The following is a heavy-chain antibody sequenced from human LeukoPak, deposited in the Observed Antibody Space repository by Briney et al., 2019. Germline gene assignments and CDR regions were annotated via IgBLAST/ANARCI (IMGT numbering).Heavy chain of an antibody. Sequence: GASVKVSCKASGYTFTSYDINWVRQATGQGLEWMGWMNPNSGNTGCAQKFQGRVTMTRNTSISTAYMELSSLRSEDTAVYYCARVIGYCSSTSCSYYFDCWGQGTLVTVSS. CDR2: MNPNSGNT. V-gene: IGHV1-8*01. D-gene: IGHD2-2*01. CDR1: GYTFTSYD. CDR3: ARVIGYCSSTSCSYYFDC. J-gene: IGHJ4*02.